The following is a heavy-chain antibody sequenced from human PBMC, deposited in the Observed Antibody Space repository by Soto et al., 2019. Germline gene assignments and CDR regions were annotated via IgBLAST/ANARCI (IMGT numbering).Heavy chain of an antibody. D-gene: IGHD3-3*01. Sequence: ASVKVSCNASGYTFTSYGISWVRQAPGQGLEWMGGLSAYNANTNYAQKLQGRVTMTTDTSTSTAYMALGGLRSDDTAVYYCARGAEARITIFGVVIPRYYYYYGMDVGGQGTTVTVSS. CDR1: GYTFTSYG. V-gene: IGHV1-18*01. CDR3: ARGAEARITIFGVVIPRYYYYYGMDV. CDR2: LSAYNANT. J-gene: IGHJ6*02.